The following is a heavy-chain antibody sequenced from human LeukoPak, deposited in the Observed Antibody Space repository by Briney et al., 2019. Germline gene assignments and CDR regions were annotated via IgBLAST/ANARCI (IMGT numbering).Heavy chain of an antibody. CDR2: NRQDESKT. D-gene: IGHD2-2*02. CDR1: GFDFRSFW. J-gene: IGHJ4*02. V-gene: IGHV3-7*01. Sequence: VGSLRPSCAASGFDFRSFWMSWIRQTPGKGLEWVVKNRQDESKTYYSDTVSGRFTIPRDNANNSLYLHLSSLRAEVSAVYYCHIPKTRGFDYWGQGTLVTVSS. CDR3: HIPKTRGFDY.